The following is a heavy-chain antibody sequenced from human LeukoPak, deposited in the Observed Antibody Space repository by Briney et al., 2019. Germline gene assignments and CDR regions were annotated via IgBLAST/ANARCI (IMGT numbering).Heavy chain of an antibody. D-gene: IGHD5-12*01. J-gene: IGHJ6*02. Sequence: PGGSLRLSCAASGFTFSSYSMNWVRQAPGKGLEWVANIKQDGSEKYYVESVKGRFTISRDNAKNSLYLQMNSLRAEDTAVYYCAREVATYMYYYGMDVWGQGTTVTVSS. CDR1: GFTFSSYS. CDR3: AREVATYMYYYGMDV. V-gene: IGHV3-7*01. CDR2: IKQDGSEK.